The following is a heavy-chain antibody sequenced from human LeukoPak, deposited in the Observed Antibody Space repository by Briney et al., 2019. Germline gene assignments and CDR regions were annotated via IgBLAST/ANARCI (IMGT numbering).Heavy chain of an antibody. CDR3: VRDSSKWYFDF. CDR2: ISSDGSGT. D-gene: IGHD6-13*01. CDR1: GFTFNIYW. Sequence: GGSLRLSCAASGFTFNIYWIHWVRQAPGQGLVWASRISSDGSGTGYADSVNGRFTISRDNAKHTVSLQMNSLRVEDTAVYYCVRDSSKWYFDFWGQGSLVTVSS. V-gene: IGHV3-74*01. J-gene: IGHJ4*02.